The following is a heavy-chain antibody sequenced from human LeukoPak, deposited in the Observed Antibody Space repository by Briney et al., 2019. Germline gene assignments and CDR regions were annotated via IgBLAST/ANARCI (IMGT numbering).Heavy chain of an antibody. J-gene: IGHJ4*02. CDR2: ISSDGGST. CDR3: VPLYHGGVAY. D-gene: IGHD3-16*02. CDR1: GFTFSSYG. Sequence: GGSLRLSCSASGFTFSSYGMHWVRQAPGKGLEYVSAISSDGGSTYYADSVKGRFTISRDDSKNTLYLQVRSLRAEDTAVYYCVPLYHGGVAYWGQGTLVTVSS. V-gene: IGHV3-64D*06.